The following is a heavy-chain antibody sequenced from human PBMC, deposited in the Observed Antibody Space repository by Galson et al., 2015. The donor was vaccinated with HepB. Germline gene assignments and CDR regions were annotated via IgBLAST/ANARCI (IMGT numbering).Heavy chain of an antibody. CDR1: GFTFSSSP. D-gene: IGHD3-10*01. Sequence: SLRLSCAASGFTFSSSPLSWLRQAPGKGLEWISAVSASGGSTYYADSVKGHFTISRDNSRSTVYMQTSSLRADDTAVYYCAKGGPWFGEPQGAFDFWGQGTVVTVSS. CDR2: VSASGGST. CDR3: AKGGPWFGEPQGAFDF. J-gene: IGHJ3*01. V-gene: IGHV3-23*01.